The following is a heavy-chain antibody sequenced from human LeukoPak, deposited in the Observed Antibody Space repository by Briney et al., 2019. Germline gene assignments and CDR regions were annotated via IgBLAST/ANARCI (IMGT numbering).Heavy chain of an antibody. CDR1: GFSFSSYS. D-gene: IGHD4-17*01. J-gene: IGHJ4*02. Sequence: GGSLRLSCAASGFSFSSYSMNWVRQAPGKGLEWVSYISSSSSTIYYADSVKGRFTISRDNAKNSLYLQMNSLRAEDTAVYYCARQDYGDYPPFDYWGQGTLVTVSS. CDR2: ISSSSSTI. CDR3: ARQDYGDYPPFDY. V-gene: IGHV3-48*01.